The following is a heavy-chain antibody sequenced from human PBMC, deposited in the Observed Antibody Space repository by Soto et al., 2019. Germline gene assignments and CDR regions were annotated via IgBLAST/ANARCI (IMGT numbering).Heavy chain of an antibody. D-gene: IGHD2-8*01. J-gene: IGHJ4*02. V-gene: IGHV3-23*01. CDR1: GFTFSTYT. CDR2: ILGGGDKT. CDR3: AKDRQPDGLWPFDH. Sequence: QLLESGGGLIQPGGSLRLSCTASGFTFSTYTMSWVRQAPGKGLEWVSGILGGGDKTFYADSVKGRFTISRDNSNNILYLQMNSLRAEDTAMYSCAKDRQPDGLWPFDHWGQGTLITVSS.